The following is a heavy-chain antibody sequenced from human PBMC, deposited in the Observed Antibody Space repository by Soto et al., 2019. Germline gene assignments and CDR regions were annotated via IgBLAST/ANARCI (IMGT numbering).Heavy chain of an antibody. V-gene: IGHV4-4*02. CDR2: IYHSGST. CDR3: ARTKGTVPDDAFDI. Sequence: PSETLSLTCTVSGGLISSNWWSWVRQPPGKGLEWIGEIYHSGSTNYNPSLKSRVTISVDKSKNQFSLKLSSVTAADTAVYYCARTKGTVPDDAFDIWGQGTMVTVSS. D-gene: IGHD2-2*01. J-gene: IGHJ3*02. CDR1: GGLISSNW.